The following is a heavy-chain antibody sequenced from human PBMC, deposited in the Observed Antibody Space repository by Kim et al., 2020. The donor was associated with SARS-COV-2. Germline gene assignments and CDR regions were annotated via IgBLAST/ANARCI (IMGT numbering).Heavy chain of an antibody. CDR3: TTRRYDILTGTVDY. Sequence: AAPVKGRLPISRDDSKNTLYLQMNSLKTEDTAVYYCTTRRYDILTGTVDYWGQGTLVTVSS. V-gene: IGHV3-15*01. J-gene: IGHJ4*02. D-gene: IGHD3-9*01.